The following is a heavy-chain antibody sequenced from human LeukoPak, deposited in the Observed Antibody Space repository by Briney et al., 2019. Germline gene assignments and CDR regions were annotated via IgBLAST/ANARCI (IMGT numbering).Heavy chain of an antibody. CDR3: ARENYYDSSGYYYFDY. CDR2: IYHSGST. CDR1: GVSISSGGYY. J-gene: IGHJ4*02. D-gene: IGHD3-22*01. Sequence: SETLSLTCTVSGVSISSGGYYWSWIRQPPGKGLEWVGYIYHSGSTYYNPSLKSRVTISVDRSKNQFSLKLSSVTAADTAVYYCARENYYDSSGYYYFDYWGQGTLVTVSS. V-gene: IGHV4-30-2*01.